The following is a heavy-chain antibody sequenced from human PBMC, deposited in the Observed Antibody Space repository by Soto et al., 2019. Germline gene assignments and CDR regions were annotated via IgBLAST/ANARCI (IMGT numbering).Heavy chain of an antibody. CDR1: GGSISLYY. CDR3: ARRYGVYFDY. J-gene: IGHJ4*02. CDR2: VYHSGTT. D-gene: IGHD4-17*01. V-gene: IGHV4-59*08. Sequence: SETLSLTCTVSGGSISLYYWTWIRQSPGKGPEWIGYVYHSGTTNYNPSLKSRVTISVDTSKNQFSLKLSSVTAADTAVYYCARRYGVYFDYWGQGTLVTVSS.